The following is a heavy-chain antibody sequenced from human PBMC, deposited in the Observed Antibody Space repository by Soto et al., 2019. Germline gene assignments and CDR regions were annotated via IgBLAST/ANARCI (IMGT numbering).Heavy chain of an antibody. Sequence: SVKISCKASGGTFSSYAINWVRQAPGQGLEWMGGIIPIFGTPNYAQKFQDRVTMTADESTRTAYMELSSLRSEDTAVYYCAKGEKLELTGVSYYFEYWGQGTQVTVSS. CDR3: AKGEKLELTGVSYYFEY. CDR1: GGTFSSYA. D-gene: IGHD1-7*01. J-gene: IGHJ4*02. CDR2: IIPIFGTP. V-gene: IGHV1-69*13.